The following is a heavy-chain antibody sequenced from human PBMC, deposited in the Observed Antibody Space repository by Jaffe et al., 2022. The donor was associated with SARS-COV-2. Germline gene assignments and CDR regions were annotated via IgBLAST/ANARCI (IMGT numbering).Heavy chain of an antibody. J-gene: IGHJ4*02. Sequence: QVQLVQSGSELKKPGASVKVSCKASGYTFTSNTLNWVRQAPGQGLEWMGWINTNKGRPTYAQAFTGRFVFSLDTSVSTAYLQISSLKTEDTAVYYCARGSTNGWYHFDYWGQGTLVTVSS. CDR3: ARGSTNGWYHFDY. CDR1: GYTFTSNT. CDR2: INTNKGRP. D-gene: IGHD6-19*01. V-gene: IGHV7-4-1*02.